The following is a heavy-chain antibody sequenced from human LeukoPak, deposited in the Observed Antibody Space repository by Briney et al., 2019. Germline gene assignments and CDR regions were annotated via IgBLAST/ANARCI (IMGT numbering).Heavy chain of an antibody. V-gene: IGHV3-7*01. D-gene: IGHD6-19*01. CDR1: GFTFSNYC. Sequence: GGSMRLSCAASGFTFSNYCMSWVRQAPGKGLEWVATIKQDGTETFYVDSVKGRFTISRDNATNSLYLQMNSVRAEDTAVYYCAGSSCWYFDYWGQGALVIVSS. CDR3: AGSSCWYFDY. J-gene: IGHJ4*02. CDR2: IKQDGTET.